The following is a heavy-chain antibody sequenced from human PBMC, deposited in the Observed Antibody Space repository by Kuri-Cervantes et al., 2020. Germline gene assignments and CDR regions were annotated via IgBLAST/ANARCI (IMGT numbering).Heavy chain of an antibody. J-gene: IGHJ4*02. CDR2: IYSGGST. CDR1: GFTVSSNY. D-gene: IGHD1-26*01. Sequence: GGSLRLSCAASGFTVSSNYMSWVRQAPGKGLEWVSVIYSGGSTYYADSVKGRFTISRDNSKNTLYLQMNSLRAEDTAVYYCAKDYGIVGATQGGYWGQGTLVTVSS. V-gene: IGHV3-53*05. CDR3: AKDYGIVGATQGGY.